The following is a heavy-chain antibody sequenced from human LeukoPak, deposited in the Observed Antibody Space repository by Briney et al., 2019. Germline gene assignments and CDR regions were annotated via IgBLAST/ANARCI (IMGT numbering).Heavy chain of an antibody. D-gene: IGHD6-19*01. CDR2: INDSGNT. Sequence: SETLSLTCAVYGGTFTDYYWSWVRQPPGKGLGWIGEINDSGNTNYNPSLKSRVTISADTSKNQFSLKVISLTAADTAVYFCARTRRTSGWHLDYWGQGTLITVSS. CDR1: GGTFTDYY. J-gene: IGHJ4*02. V-gene: IGHV4-34*01. CDR3: ARTRRTSGWHLDY.